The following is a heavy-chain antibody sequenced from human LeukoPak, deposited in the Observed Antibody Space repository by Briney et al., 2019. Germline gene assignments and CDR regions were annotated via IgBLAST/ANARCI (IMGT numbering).Heavy chain of an antibody. J-gene: IGHJ4*02. Sequence: PSETLSLTCAVSVDSISSSNWWSWVRQPPGKGLEWIGEIYHSGSTNYNPSLKSRVTISVDKSRNQFSLKLSSVTAADTAVYYCASSWAGYFDYWGQGTLVTVSS. CDR2: IYHSGST. CDR3: ASSWAGYFDY. V-gene: IGHV4-4*02. CDR1: VDSISSSNW. D-gene: IGHD6-13*01.